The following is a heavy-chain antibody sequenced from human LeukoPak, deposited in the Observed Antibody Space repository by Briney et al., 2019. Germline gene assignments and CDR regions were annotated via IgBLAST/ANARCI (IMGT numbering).Heavy chain of an antibody. D-gene: IGHD6-6*01. V-gene: IGHV1-69*05. CDR3: ARSYSSSSHYSYYSYMDV. CDR2: IIPIFGPA. CDR1: GGPFSTYA. J-gene: IGHJ6*03. Sequence: AASVKVSCKASGGPFSTYAITWVRQAPGQGLEWVGGIIPIFGPANYAQKFQGRVTITTDESTSTAYMELSSLRSEDTAVYYCARSYSSSSHYSYYSYMDVWGKGTTVTVSS.